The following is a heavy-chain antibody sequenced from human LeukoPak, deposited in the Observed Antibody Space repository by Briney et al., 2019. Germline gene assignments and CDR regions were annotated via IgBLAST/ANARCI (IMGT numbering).Heavy chain of an antibody. J-gene: IGHJ4*02. V-gene: IGHV3-13*04. CDR3: ARTSGTYYEFDY. CDR2: IGTAGDT. Sequence: GGSLRLSCAASGFTFSSYDMHWVPQATGEGLEWVSAIGTAGDTYYPGSVKGRFTISRENAKNSLYLQMNSLRAGDTAVYYCARTSGTYYEFDYWGQGTLVTVSS. CDR1: GFTFSSYD. D-gene: IGHD1-26*01.